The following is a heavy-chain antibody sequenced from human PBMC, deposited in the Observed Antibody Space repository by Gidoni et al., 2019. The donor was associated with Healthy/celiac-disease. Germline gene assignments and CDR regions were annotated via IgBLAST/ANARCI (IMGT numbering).Heavy chain of an antibody. CDR2: IYTSGST. V-gene: IGHV4-4*07. CDR3: ARGYVGATTGDAFDI. CDR1: ACSISRYY. Sequence: QVQLQESGPGRVKPSETLSLTCTVPACSISRYYGSWIRQPAGKGLEWIGRIYTSGSTNYKPSLKSRVTMSVDTSKNQFFLKLGSVTAADTALYYCARGYVGATTGDAFDIWGQGTMVTVSS. J-gene: IGHJ3*02. D-gene: IGHD1-26*01.